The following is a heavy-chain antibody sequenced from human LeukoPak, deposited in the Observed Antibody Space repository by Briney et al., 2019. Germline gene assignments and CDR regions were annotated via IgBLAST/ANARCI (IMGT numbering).Heavy chain of an antibody. V-gene: IGHV4-4*02. Sequence: SETLSLTCAVSGGSISSSNWWSWVRQPPGKGLEWIGEIYHSGSTNYNPSLKSRVTISVDTSKNQFSLKLSSVTAADTAVYYCARGDGSSWYSQGPIDYWGQGTLVTVSS. J-gene: IGHJ4*02. CDR2: IYHSGST. CDR3: ARGDGSSWYSQGPIDY. D-gene: IGHD6-13*01. CDR1: GGSISSSNW.